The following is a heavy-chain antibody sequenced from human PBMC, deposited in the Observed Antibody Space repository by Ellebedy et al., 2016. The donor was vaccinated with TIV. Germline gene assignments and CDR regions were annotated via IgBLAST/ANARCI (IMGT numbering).Heavy chain of an antibody. V-gene: IGHV3-15*01. CDR2: IKTEAEGGTA. Sequence: GGSLRLSXVASGFIFSDAWMTWVRQAPGKGLEWVGRIKTEAEGGTAQYAAPLNGRFTISRDDSKNTLHLQMNSLKIEDTAVYYCARDRAPEGYGMDVWGLGTTVTVYS. D-gene: IGHD3-10*01. J-gene: IGHJ6*01. CDR1: GFIFSDAW. CDR3: ARDRAPEGYGMDV.